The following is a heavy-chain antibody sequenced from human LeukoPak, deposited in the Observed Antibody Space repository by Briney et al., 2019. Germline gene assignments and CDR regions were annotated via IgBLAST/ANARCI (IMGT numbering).Heavy chain of an antibody. V-gene: IGHV3-30*03. Sequence: PGGSLRLSCAASGFTFSSYGMHWVRQAPGKGLEWVAVISYDGSNKYYADSVKGRFTISRDNSKNTLYLQMNSLRAEDTAVYYCARDEQQLVTYWGQGTLVTVSS. CDR1: GFTFSSYG. J-gene: IGHJ4*02. CDR2: ISYDGSNK. D-gene: IGHD6-13*01. CDR3: ARDEQQLVTY.